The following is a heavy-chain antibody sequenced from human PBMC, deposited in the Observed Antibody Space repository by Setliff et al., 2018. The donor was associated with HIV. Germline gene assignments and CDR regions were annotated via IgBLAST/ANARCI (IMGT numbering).Heavy chain of an antibody. Sequence: GGSLRLSCEASGFVVRSNYMSWARQAPGKGLEWVSIIYTDGKTYYSKSVKGRFTISRDSSKNILFLQMNSLTMEDTGVYYCARRGREGIAVAATISWGQGTPVTVSS. CDR1: GFVVRSNY. V-gene: IGHV3-66*02. CDR3: ARRGREGIAVAATIS. J-gene: IGHJ4*02. CDR2: IYTDGKT. D-gene: IGHD6-19*01.